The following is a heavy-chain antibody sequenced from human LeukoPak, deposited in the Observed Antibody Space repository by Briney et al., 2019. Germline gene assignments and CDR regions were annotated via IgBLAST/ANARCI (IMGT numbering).Heavy chain of an antibody. CDR3: ARLHDSSGWNFDY. Sequence: GESLKISCKGSGYTFTTFWIGWVRQMPGKGLEWMGIIYPGDSDTRYSPSFQGQVTISADKSISTAYLQWSSLKASDTAMYYCARLHDSSGWNFDYWGQGTLVTVSS. CDR2: IYPGDSDT. D-gene: IGHD3-22*01. J-gene: IGHJ4*02. CDR1: GYTFTTFW. V-gene: IGHV5-51*01.